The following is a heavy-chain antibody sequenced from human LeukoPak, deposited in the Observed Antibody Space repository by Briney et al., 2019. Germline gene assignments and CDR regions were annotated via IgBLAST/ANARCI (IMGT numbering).Heavy chain of an antibody. V-gene: IGHV3-48*03. CDR3: AAVIDY. J-gene: IGHJ4*02. CDR1: GFTFSSYE. D-gene: IGHD6-25*01. CDR2: ISSSGSTI. Sequence: PGGSLRLSCAASGFTFSSYEMNWVRQAPGKGLEWVSYISSSGSTIYYADSVKGRFTISRDNAKNSVYLQLNSLRAEDTALYCAAVIDYWGQGTLVTVSS.